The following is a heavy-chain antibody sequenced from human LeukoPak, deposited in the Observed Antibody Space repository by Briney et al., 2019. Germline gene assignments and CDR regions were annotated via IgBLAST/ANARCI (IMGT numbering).Heavy chain of an antibody. Sequence: TLSLTCTVSGGSLSSGGYYWSWIRQHPGKGLEWIGYIFHSGSSYYNPSLKSRVTISVDTSENQFSLKLNSVTAADTAVYYCAKSGAGPTAFFDYWGQGTLVTVSS. CDR2: IFHSGSS. CDR3: AKSGAGPTAFFDY. V-gene: IGHV4-31*03. D-gene: IGHD1-26*01. J-gene: IGHJ4*02. CDR1: GGSLSSGGYY.